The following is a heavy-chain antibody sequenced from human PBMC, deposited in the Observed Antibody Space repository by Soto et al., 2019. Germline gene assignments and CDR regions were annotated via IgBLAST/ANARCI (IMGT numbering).Heavy chain of an antibody. CDR1: GFTFSIYA. D-gene: IGHD6-13*01. CDR3: AKATRGGAATFARDY. CDR2: ISGSGGST. Sequence: EVQLLESGGGLVQPGGSLRLSCAAAGFTFSIYAMSWVRQAPGKGLEWISAISGSGGSTYYADAVKCRFTISRDNSKKTLFLQMNSRRADDAAVYCSAKATRGGAATFARDYWGQGTLVTVSS. J-gene: IGHJ4*02. V-gene: IGHV3-23*01.